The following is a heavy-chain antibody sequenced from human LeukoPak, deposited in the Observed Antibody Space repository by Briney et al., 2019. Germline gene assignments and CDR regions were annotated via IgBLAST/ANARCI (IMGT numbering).Heavy chain of an antibody. CDR1: GGTFSSYA. CDR3: ALASSSREPPIDY. CDR2: INPNSGGT. V-gene: IGHV1-2*02. J-gene: IGHJ4*02. D-gene: IGHD6-6*01. Sequence: ASVKVSCKASGGTFSSYAISWVRQAPGQGLEWMGWINPNSGGTNYAQKFQGRVTMTRDTSVSTAYMELSRLRFDDTAVYYCALASSSREPPIDYWGQGTLVTVSS.